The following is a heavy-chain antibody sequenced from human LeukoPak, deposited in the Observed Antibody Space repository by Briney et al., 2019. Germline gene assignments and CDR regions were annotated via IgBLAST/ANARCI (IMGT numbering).Heavy chain of an antibody. J-gene: IGHJ4*02. V-gene: IGHV3-66*01. Sequence: GGSLRLSCAAFGFTVSSNNMSWVRQAPGKGLEWVSVIYSGGSTYYADSVKGRFTISRDNSKNTLYLQMNSLRAEDTAVYYCARDNYDSFWGQGTLVTVSS. CDR2: IYSGGST. D-gene: IGHD3-22*01. CDR1: GFTVSSNN. CDR3: ARDNYDSF.